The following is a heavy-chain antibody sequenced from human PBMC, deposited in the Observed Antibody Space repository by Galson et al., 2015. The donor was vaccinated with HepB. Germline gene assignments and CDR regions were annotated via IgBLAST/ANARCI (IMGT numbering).Heavy chain of an antibody. CDR2: ISAYNGNT. Sequence: SVKVSCKASGYTFTSYGISWVRQAPGQGLEWMGWISAYNGNTNYAQKLQGRVTMTTDTSTSTAYMELRSLRSDDTAVYYCARKLGIVVVPATKIYYYYGMDVWGQGTTVTVSS. D-gene: IGHD2-2*01. V-gene: IGHV1-18*04. J-gene: IGHJ6*02. CDR1: GYTFTSYG. CDR3: ARKLGIVVVPATKIYYYYGMDV.